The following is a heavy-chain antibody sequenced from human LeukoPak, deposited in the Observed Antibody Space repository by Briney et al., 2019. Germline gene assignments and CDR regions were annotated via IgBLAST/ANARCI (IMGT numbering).Heavy chain of an antibody. CDR1: GFIFSSSA. D-gene: IGHD2-2*01. CDR3: ARQGRVEYQLLKYFDY. J-gene: IGHJ4*02. CDR2: ISGSGGST. Sequence: GGSLRLSCAASGFIFSSSAMSWVRQAPGKGLEWVSAISGSGGSTYYADSVKGRFTISRDNSKNTLYLQMNSLRAEDTAVYYCARQGRVEYQLLKYFDYWGQGTLVTVSS. V-gene: IGHV3-23*01.